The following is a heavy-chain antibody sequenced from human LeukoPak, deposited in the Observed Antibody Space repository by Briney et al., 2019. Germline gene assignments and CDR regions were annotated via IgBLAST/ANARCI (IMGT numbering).Heavy chain of an antibody. Sequence: GGSLRLSCAASGFTFSDYYMSWIRQAPGKGLEWVSYISSSGSTIYYADSMKGLFTISRDNAKNSLYLQMNSLRAEDTAVYYCAREGAAAVVPAAYFDYWGQGTLVTVSS. CDR2: ISSSGSTI. V-gene: IGHV3-11*01. CDR1: GFTFSDYY. J-gene: IGHJ4*02. D-gene: IGHD2-2*01. CDR3: AREGAAAVVPAAYFDY.